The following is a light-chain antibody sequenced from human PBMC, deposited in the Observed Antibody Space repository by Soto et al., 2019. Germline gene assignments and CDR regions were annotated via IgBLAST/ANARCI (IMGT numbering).Light chain of an antibody. CDR2: GAS. Sequence: EIVLTQSPGTLSLSPGELATLSCRASQSVSSSFLAWYQQKPGPAPRLLIYGASRRATGIPDRFSGSVSGTDFTLTISRLEPADFAVYYCQQYGSSPPYTFGQGTKLAIK. V-gene: IGKV3-20*01. J-gene: IGKJ2*01. CDR1: QSVSSSF. CDR3: QQYGSSPPYT.